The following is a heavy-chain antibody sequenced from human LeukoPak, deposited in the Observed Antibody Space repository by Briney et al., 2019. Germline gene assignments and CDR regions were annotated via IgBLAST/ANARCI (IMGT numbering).Heavy chain of an antibody. CDR2: INWNGGIT. CDR3: GRHCRDILNGYYYYYMDV. CDR1: GFTFEDYG. J-gene: IGHJ6*03. V-gene: IGHV3-20*04. D-gene: IGHD3-9*01. Sequence: GGSLRLSCAASGFTFEDYGMSWVRQGPGKGLEWVSGINWNGGITGYADSVKGRFTISRDNAKNSLYRQMNSLRAEDTALYYCGRHCRDILNGYYYYYMDVWGKGTTVTVSS.